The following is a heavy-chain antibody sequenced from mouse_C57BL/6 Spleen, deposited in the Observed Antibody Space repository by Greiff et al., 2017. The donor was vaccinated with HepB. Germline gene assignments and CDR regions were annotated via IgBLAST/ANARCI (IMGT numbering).Heavy chain of an antibody. CDR2: IYPGDGDT. D-gene: IGHD2-1*01. V-gene: IGHV1-82*01. J-gene: IGHJ4*01. CDR3: AREGGIYYGNFYAMDY. CDR1: GYAFGSSW. Sequence: VQLQQSGPELVKPGASVKISCKASGYAFGSSWMNWVKQRPGKGLEWIGRIYPGDGDTNYNGKFKGKATLTADKSSSTAYMQLSSLTSEDSAVYFCAREGGIYYGNFYAMDYWGQGTSVTVSS.